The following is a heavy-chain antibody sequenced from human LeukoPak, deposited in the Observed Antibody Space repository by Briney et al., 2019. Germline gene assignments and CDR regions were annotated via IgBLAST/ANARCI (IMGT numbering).Heavy chain of an antibody. D-gene: IGHD4-17*01. Sequence: SETLSLTCAVYGGSFSVYYWSWIRQPPGKGLEWIGEINHSGSTNYSPSLKSRVTISVDTSKNQFSLKLSSVTAADTAVYYCARTKSGTVTTLEFDYWGQGTLVTVSS. CDR1: GGSFSVYY. CDR3: ARTKSGTVTTLEFDY. V-gene: IGHV4-34*01. CDR2: INHSGST. J-gene: IGHJ4*02.